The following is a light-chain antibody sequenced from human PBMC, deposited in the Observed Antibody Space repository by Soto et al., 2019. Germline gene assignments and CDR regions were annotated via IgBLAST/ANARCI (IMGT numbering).Light chain of an antibody. CDR1: SSDVGGYDY. Sequence: QSALTQPASVSGSPGQSITISCTGTSSDVGGYDYVSWYQQHPGKAPKLMIYAVSYRPSGVSNRFSGSKSGNTASLTISGLQVEDEADYYCSSYTSSSTPLYVFGTGTKVTVL. CDR3: SSYTSSSTPLYV. J-gene: IGLJ1*01. CDR2: AVS. V-gene: IGLV2-14*01.